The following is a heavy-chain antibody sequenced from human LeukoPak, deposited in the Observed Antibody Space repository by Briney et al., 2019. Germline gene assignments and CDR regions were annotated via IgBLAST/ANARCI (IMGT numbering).Heavy chain of an antibody. CDR1: GYTFTSYG. Sequence: ASVKVSCKVSGYTFTSYGISWVRQAPGPGLEWMGWISAYNGNTNYAQKLQGRVTMTTDTSTSTAYMELRSLRSHGTAVYYCARVALDYGCPSPYYYGMDVWGQGTTVTVSS. CDR2: ISAYNGNT. J-gene: IGHJ6*02. CDR3: ARVALDYGCPSPYYYGMDV. D-gene: IGHD4-17*01. V-gene: IGHV1-18*01.